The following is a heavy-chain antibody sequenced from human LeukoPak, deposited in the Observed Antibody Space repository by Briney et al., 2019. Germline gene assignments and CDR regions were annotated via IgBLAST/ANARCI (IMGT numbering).Heavy chain of an antibody. CDR3: ARVVAVAGNWFDP. CDR2: IYHSGST. D-gene: IGHD6-19*01. CDR1: GGSISSGGYS. Sequence: SQTLSLTCAVSGGSISSGGYSWSWIRQPPGKGLEWIGYIYHSGSTYYNPSLKSRVTISVDRSKNQFSLKLSSVTAADTAVYYCARVVAVAGNWFDPWAREPWSPSPQ. V-gene: IGHV4-30-2*01. J-gene: IGHJ5*02.